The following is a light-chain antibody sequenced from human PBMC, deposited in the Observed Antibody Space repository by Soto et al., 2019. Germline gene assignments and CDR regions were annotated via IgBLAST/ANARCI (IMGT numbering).Light chain of an antibody. CDR3: QQYNNWRYT. J-gene: IGKJ2*01. CDR1: QSVNSN. V-gene: IGKV3-15*01. CDR2: GAS. Sequence: EIVMTQSPATLSVSPGERATLSCRASQSVNSNLAWYQQKRGQAPRLLIYGASTRATDTPARFSGRGSGTEFTLTISSLQSEDFAVYYCQQYNNWRYTFGQGTKLEIK.